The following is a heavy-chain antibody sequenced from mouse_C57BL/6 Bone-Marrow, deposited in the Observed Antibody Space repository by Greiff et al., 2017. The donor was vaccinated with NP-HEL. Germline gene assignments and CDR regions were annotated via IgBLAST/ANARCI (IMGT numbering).Heavy chain of an antibody. V-gene: IGHV5-17*01. CDR1: GFTFSDYG. J-gene: IGHJ2*01. Sequence: EVKLMESGGGLVKPGGSLKLSCAASGFTFSDYGMHWVRQAPEKGLEWVAYISSCSSTIYYADTVKGRFTISRDNAKNTLFLQMTSLRSEDTAMYYCARFYFDYWGQGTTLTVSS. CDR2: ISSCSSTI. CDR3: ARFYFDY.